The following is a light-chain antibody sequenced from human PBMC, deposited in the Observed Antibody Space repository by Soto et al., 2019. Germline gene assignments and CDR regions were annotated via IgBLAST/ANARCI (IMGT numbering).Light chain of an antibody. V-gene: IGKV3-20*01. CDR1: QSVSSSW. Sequence: EIMLTQSPGTLSLSPGERATLSCRASQSVSSSWLAWYQQKPGQAPRLLIYGASSRATGIPDRVSGSGSGTDFTLTISRLEPEDFAVYYCQQYGSSPWTFGQGTKVDIK. J-gene: IGKJ1*01. CDR2: GAS. CDR3: QQYGSSPWT.